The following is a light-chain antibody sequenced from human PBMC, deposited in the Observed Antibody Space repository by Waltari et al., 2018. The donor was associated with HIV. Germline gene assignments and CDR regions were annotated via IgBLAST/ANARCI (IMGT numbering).Light chain of an antibody. V-gene: IGLV1-44*01. CDR2: FNN. J-gene: IGLJ3*02. CDR3: AARDDSLHGVV. Sequence: QSVLTQPPSASGTPGQRVTISCSGGSSNVGSNNVHWYQQLPGEAPKLLIYFNNPRASGCPDRFSGSKSGTEACLAISGLKSEDEADYDCAARDDSLHGVVFGGGTKVTVL. CDR1: SSNVGSNN.